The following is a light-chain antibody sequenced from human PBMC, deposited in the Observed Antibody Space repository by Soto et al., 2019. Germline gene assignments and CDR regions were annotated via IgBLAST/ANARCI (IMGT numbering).Light chain of an antibody. J-gene: IGLJ2*01. Sequence: QSALTQPASVSGSPGQSITISCTGTSSDVGSYNLVSWYQQHPGKAPKLMIYEVSKRPSGVSNRFSGSKSGNTASLTISGLQAEDEADYYCRSYAGSTTSLVFGGGT. CDR3: RSYAGSTTSLV. CDR2: EVS. CDR1: SSDVGSYNL. V-gene: IGLV2-23*02.